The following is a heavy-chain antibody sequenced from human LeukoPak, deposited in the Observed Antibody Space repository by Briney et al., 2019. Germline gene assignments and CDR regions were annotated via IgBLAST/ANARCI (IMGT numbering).Heavy chain of an antibody. J-gene: IGHJ6*03. CDR3: ARAGVSSSWYYYYYYMDV. Sequence: ASVKVSCKASGYTFTSYGISWVRQAPGQGLEWMGWISAYNGNTNYAQKLQGRVTMTTDTSTSTAYMELRSLRSDDTAVYYCARAGVSSSWYYYYYYMDVWGKGTTVTVSS. V-gene: IGHV1-18*01. D-gene: IGHD6-13*01. CDR1: GYTFTSYG. CDR2: ISAYNGNT.